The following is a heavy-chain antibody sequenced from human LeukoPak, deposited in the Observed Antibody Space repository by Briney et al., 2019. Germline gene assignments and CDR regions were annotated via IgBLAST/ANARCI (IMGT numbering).Heavy chain of an antibody. CDR1: GFAFSSDA. D-gene: IGHD6-19*01. V-gene: IGHV3-30*04. CDR3: ARDLVYSSGWFAGELDH. Sequence: GGSLRLSCSASGFAFSSDAMHWVRQAPGRGLGWLAVISYDGSNADHAESVRGRFTISRDNSKNTLFLQMNSLRPEDTAVYYCARDLVYSSGWFAGELDHWGLGTLVIISS. J-gene: IGHJ4*02. CDR2: ISYDGSNA.